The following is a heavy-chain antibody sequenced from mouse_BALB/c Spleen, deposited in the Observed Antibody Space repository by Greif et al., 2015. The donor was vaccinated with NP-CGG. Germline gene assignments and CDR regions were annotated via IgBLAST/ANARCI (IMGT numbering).Heavy chain of an antibody. D-gene: IGHD2-4*01. Sequence: QVHVKQSGAELVRPGSSVKISCKASGYAFSSYWMNWVKQRPGQGLEWIGQIYPGDGDTNYNGKFKGKATLTADKSSSTAYMQLSSLTSEDSAVYFCARYDYDYYVMDYWGQGTSVTVSS. CDR3: ARYDYDYYVMDY. CDR2: IYPGDGDT. CDR1: GYAFSSYW. V-gene: IGHV1-80*01. J-gene: IGHJ4*01.